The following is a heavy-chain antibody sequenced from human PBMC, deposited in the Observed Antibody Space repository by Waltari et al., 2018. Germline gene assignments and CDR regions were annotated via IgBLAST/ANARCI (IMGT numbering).Heavy chain of an antibody. CDR3: VRGSRYTPSDL. CDR1: GFTFSSFG. D-gene: IGHD3-16*02. CDR2: IWDDEGRT. V-gene: IGHV3-33*01. J-gene: IGHJ5*02. Sequence: VQLVESGGGVVQPGGSLRLSCEAFGFTFSSFGMHWVRQAPGKGPEWVALIWDDEGRTYYADSVKGRFTVFSDKPKDTINLQMNRLRAEDTAVYYCVRGSRYTPSDLWGQGTPVTVSA.